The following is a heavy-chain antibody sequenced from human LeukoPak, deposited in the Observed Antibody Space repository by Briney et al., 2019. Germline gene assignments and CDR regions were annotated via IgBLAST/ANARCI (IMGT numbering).Heavy chain of an antibody. J-gene: IGHJ4*02. Sequence: GASVKVSCKASGYTFTSYDINWVRQATGQGLEWMGWMNPNSGNTGYAQKLQGRVTMTTDTSTSTAYMELRSLRPDDTAVYYCARLFGGEGYFDYWGQGTLVTVSS. CDR1: GYTFTSYD. CDR2: MNPNSGNT. CDR3: ARLFGGEGYFDY. D-gene: IGHD3-16*01. V-gene: IGHV1-8*01.